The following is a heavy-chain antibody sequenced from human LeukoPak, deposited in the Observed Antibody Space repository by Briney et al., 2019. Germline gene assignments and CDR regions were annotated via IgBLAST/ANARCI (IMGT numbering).Heavy chain of an antibody. D-gene: IGHD1-26*01. CDR3: ARHGASGSYLYYFDY. CDR1: GGSVSSSGHY. J-gene: IGHJ4*02. CDR2: IFYTGST. Sequence: SETLSLTCTVSGGSVSSSGHYWGWVRQPPGQGLEWIATIFYTGSTFYNPSLKSRVTISVDRSKNQFSLKLSSVTAADTAVYFCARHGASGSYLYYFDYWGQGTLVTVSS. V-gene: IGHV4-39*01.